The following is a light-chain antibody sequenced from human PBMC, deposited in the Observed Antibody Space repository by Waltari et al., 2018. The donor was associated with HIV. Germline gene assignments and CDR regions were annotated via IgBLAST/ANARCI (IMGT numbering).Light chain of an antibody. V-gene: IGLV3-19*01. J-gene: IGLJ1*01. CDR2: GKD. Sequence: SSDLTQDPAVSVALGQTVRITCQGDSLRRYSANWYQQKPGQAPVVVMYGKDNRPSGIPDRFPGYSSGNTGSLTITVAQAEDEAVYYCDSRDTNDKHHVFGTGTKVTV. CDR3: DSRDTNDKHHV. CDR1: SLRRYS.